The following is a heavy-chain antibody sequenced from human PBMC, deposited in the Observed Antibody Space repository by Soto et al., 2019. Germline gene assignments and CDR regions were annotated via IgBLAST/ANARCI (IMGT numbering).Heavy chain of an antibody. D-gene: IGHD2-2*01. CDR1: VGSISSYY. J-gene: IGHJ4*02. Sequence: SETLSLTCTVSVGSISSYYWSWIRQPPGKGLEWIGYIYYSGSTNYNPSLKSRVTISVDTSKNQFSLKLSSVTAADTAVYYCARGQLLLPYYFDYWGQGTLVTVSS. CDR2: IYYSGST. CDR3: ARGQLLLPYYFDY. V-gene: IGHV4-59*01.